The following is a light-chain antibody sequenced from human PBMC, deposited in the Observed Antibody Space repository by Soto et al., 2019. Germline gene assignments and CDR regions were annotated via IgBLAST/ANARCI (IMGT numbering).Light chain of an antibody. CDR3: QQYASSQ. Sequence: EIVLTQSPATLSLSPGERATLSCRASQSVSSYLAWYQQKPGQAPRLLIYGASSRATGIPDRFSGGGSGTDFTLTINRLEPEDFAVYFCQQYASSQFGQGTKVDIK. V-gene: IGKV3-20*01. J-gene: IGKJ1*01. CDR2: GAS. CDR1: QSVSSY.